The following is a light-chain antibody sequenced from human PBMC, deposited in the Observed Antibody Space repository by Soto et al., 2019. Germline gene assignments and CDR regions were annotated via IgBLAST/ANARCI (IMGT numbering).Light chain of an antibody. J-gene: IGKJ1*01. Sequence: DVHMSQSPSTLSASVGDRFTITCRANQSITSWLAWYQQKPGKAPKVLIYDASNLESGVPSRFRGSGSGTEFTLTISSLQPDDFETYYCQQYNTYPWTFGQGTKVDIK. CDR3: QQYNTYPWT. CDR2: DAS. CDR1: QSITSW. V-gene: IGKV1-5*01.